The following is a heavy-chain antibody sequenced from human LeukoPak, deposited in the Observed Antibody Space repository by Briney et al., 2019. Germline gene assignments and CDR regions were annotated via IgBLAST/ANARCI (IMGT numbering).Heavy chain of an antibody. CDR1: GFTFSTYW. D-gene: IGHD6-13*01. CDR2: IKEDGTGN. CDR3: AREIPQQLVAMDV. J-gene: IGHJ6*02. Sequence: GGSLRLSCVASGFTFSTYWMSWVRQAPGKGLEWVANIKEDGTGNTHVHSVKRRFTISRDNAKNSLYLQMNGLRAEDTAVYYCAREIPQQLVAMDVWGQGTTVTVSS. V-gene: IGHV3-7*04.